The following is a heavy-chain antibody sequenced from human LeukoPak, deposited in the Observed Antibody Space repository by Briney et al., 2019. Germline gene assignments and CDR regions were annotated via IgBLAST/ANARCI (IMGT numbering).Heavy chain of an antibody. CDR3: ARDHLGATTVTFDI. V-gene: IGHV3-21*01. J-gene: IGHJ3*02. D-gene: IGHD1-26*01. CDR1: GFTFSSYS. Sequence: PGGSLRLSCAASGFTFSSYSMNWVRQAPGKGLEWVSSISSSSSYIYYADSVKGRFTISRDNSKNTLYLQMNSLRADDTAVYYCARDHLGATTVTFDIWGQGTMVTVSS. CDR2: ISSSSSYI.